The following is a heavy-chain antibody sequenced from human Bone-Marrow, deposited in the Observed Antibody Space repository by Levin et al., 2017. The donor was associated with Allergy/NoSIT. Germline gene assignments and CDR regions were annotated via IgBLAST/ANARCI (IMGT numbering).Heavy chain of an antibody. J-gene: IGHJ6*02. V-gene: IGHV7-4-1*02. CDR1: GYMFTNYA. CDR2: VDTEIGNP. D-gene: IGHD2-2*01. CDR3: ARECTSTTCYEDGMDV. Sequence: GESLKISCKASGYMFTNYAVNWVRQAPGQGLEWMGWVDTEIGNPTYARGFTGRFVFSLDTSVSTAYLQISSLKAEDTAVYFCARECTSTTCYEDGMDVWGQGTTVTVSS.